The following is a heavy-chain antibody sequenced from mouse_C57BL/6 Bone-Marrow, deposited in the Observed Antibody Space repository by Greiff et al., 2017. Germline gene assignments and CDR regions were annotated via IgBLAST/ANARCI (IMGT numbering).Heavy chain of an antibody. J-gene: IGHJ4*01. CDR2: ISNGGGST. D-gene: IGHD2-3*01. CDR1: GFTFSDYY. CDR3: ARHDDQGAMDY. V-gene: IGHV5-12*01. Sequence: EVHLVESGGGLVQPGGSLKLSCAASGFTFSDYYMYWVRQTPEKRLEWVAYISNGGGSTYYPDTVKGRFTISRDNAKNTLYLQMSRLKSEDTAMYYCARHDDQGAMDYWGQGTSVTVSS.